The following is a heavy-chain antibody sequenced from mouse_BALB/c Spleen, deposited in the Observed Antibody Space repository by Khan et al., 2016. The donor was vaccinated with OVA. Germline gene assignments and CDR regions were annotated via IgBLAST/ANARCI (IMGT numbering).Heavy chain of an antibody. Sequence: QIQLVQSGPELKKPGETVKISCKASGYTFTDYVMNWVKQSPGKGLKWMGWLNTSTGEPTYADDFTGRFAFSLETSASPAYWQINSLKNADTATSSCTRVHGGYWGQGTTHTVSS. D-gene: IGHD2-14*01. CDR2: LNTSTGEP. CDR3: TRVHGGY. J-gene: IGHJ2*01. V-gene: IGHV9-3-1*01. CDR1: GYTFTDYV.